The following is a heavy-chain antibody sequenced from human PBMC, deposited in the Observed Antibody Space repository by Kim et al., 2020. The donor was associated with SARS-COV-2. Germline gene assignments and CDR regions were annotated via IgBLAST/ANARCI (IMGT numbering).Heavy chain of an antibody. CDR3: GVSTGVFDS. CDR1: GDSISSILYS. D-gene: IGHD1-1*01. J-gene: IGHJ4*02. Sequence: SETLSLTCTVSGDSISSILYSRDWIRQPPGKGLEWIGTIFSSGATNYNPSLKSRLTMSVETSKNQFSLQLTSVTAADTAIYYCGVSTGVFDSWGQGTLVTVSS. V-gene: IGHV4-39*01. CDR2: IFSSGAT.